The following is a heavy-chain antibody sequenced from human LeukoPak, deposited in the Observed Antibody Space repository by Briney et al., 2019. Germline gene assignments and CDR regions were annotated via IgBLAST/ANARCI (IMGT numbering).Heavy chain of an antibody. D-gene: IGHD5-18*01. Sequence: HGASLKISCKGSGYRFTNYWIGWVRQMPGKGLEWMGIIYPGDSDTRHSPSFQGQFTISADKSISTAYLQWSSLKASDTAMYYCARISPILVDTAMIRPFDYWGQGTLVTVSS. J-gene: IGHJ4*02. CDR3: ARISPILVDTAMIRPFDY. CDR1: GYRFTNYW. V-gene: IGHV5-51*01. CDR2: IYPGDSDT.